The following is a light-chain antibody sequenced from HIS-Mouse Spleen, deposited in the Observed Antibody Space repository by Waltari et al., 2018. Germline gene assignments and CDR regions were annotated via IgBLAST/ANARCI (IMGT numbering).Light chain of an antibody. CDR2: DVS. Sequence: QSALTQPASVSGSPGQSITLSCTVTSSDVGGYNYVSWYQQHPGKAPKLMIYDVSNRPSGVSNRFSGSKSGNTASLTISGLQAEDEADYYCSSYTSSSTLEVVFGGGTKLTVL. CDR3: SSYTSSSTLEVV. CDR1: SSDVGGYNY. J-gene: IGLJ2*01. V-gene: IGLV2-14*03.